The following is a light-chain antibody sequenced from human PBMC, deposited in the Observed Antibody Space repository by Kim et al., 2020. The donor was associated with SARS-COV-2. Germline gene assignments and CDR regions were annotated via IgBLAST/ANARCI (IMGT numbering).Light chain of an antibody. CDR1: SLRSYY. CDR3: NSRDSSGNHPHVV. CDR2: GKN. J-gene: IGLJ2*01. V-gene: IGLV3-19*01. Sequence: ELTQDPAVSVALGQTVRITCQGDSLRSYYASWYQQKPGQAPVLVIYGKNNRPSGIPDRFSGSSSGNTASLTINGAQAEDEADYYCNSRDSSGNHPHVV.